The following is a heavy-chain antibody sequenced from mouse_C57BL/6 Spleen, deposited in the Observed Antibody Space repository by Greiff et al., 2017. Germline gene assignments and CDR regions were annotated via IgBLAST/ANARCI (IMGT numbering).Heavy chain of an antibody. J-gene: IGHJ4*01. V-gene: IGHV2-9-1*01. D-gene: IGHD2-5*01. CDR2: IWPGGGT. Sequence: QVQLKESGPGLVAPSPSLSITCTVSGFSLTSYAISWVRQPPGKGLEWLGVIWPGGGTNYNSALKSRLSISKDNSKSQVFLKMNSLQTDDTARYYCAREGYYSNSYAMDYWGQGTSVTVSS. CDR3: AREGYYSNSYAMDY. CDR1: GFSLTSYA.